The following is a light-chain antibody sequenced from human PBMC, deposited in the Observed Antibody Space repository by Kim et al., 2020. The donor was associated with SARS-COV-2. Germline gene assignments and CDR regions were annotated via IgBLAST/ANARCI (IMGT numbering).Light chain of an antibody. CDR3: QQYNNWPPAT. CDR2: GAS. Sequence: EIVMTQSPATLSVSPGERATLSCRASQSVSSNLAWYQQKPGHAPRLLIYGASTRATGIPARFSGSGSGTEFTLTISSLQSEDFAVYYCQQYNNWPPATFGQGTKVDIK. CDR1: QSVSSN. V-gene: IGKV3-15*01. J-gene: IGKJ1*01.